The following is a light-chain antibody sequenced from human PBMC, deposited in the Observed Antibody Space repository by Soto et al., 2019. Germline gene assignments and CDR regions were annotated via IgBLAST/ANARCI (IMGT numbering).Light chain of an antibody. Sequence: EIVLAQSPATLSLSPGDRATLSCRASQTVSSYLAWYQQKPGQAPRLLIYDASSRATGIPARFSGSGSGTDFTLAISRLEPEDFAVYYCQQRSNWPSITFGQGTRLEIK. CDR2: DAS. CDR3: QQRSNWPSIT. CDR1: QTVSSY. J-gene: IGKJ5*01. V-gene: IGKV3-11*01.